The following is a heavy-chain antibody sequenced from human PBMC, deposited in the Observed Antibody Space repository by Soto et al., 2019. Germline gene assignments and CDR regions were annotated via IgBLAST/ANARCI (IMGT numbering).Heavy chain of an antibody. Sequence: SETLSLTCTVSGCSISSGGYYWSWIRQHPGKGLEWIGYIYYSGSTYYNPSLKSRVTISVDTSKNQFSLKLSSVTAADTAVYYCARDLARDYYDSSGYYYWFDPWGQGTLVTVSS. CDR3: ARDLARDYYDSSGYYYWFDP. CDR1: GCSISSGGYY. J-gene: IGHJ5*02. V-gene: IGHV4-31*03. D-gene: IGHD3-22*01. CDR2: IYYSGST.